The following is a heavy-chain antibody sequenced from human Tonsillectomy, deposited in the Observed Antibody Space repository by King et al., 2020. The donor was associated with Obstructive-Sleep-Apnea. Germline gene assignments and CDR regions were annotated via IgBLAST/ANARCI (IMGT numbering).Heavy chain of an antibody. D-gene: IGHD2-21*02. CDR3: AKQKGQGCVGYCYAY. CDR1: GASISSHDW. J-gene: IGHJ4*02. V-gene: IGHV4-4*02. CDR2: VYHSGAA. Sequence: VQLQESGQGMVRPSGTLSLTCAVSGASISSHDWWSWVRQPPGKGLEWIGEVYHSGAANYNPSLTSRVTISVDKSKNQFSLNLSSLTAAETAVYYCAKQKGQGCVGYCYAYWGQGTLVTVSS.